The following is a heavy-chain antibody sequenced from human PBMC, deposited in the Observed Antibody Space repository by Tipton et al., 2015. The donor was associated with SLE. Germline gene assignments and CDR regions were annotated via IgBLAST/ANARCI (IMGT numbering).Heavy chain of an antibody. Sequence: TLSLTCTVSGGSISSSSYHWAWIRQPPGKGLEWIGSIYYSGSTNYNPSLKSRVTISVDTSKNQFSLKLSSVAAADTAVYYCARGGGLTTVNHDAFDIWGQGTMVTVSS. V-gene: IGHV4-39*07. CDR3: ARGGGLTTVNHDAFDI. CDR1: GGSISSSSYH. D-gene: IGHD4-17*01. J-gene: IGHJ3*02. CDR2: IYYSGST.